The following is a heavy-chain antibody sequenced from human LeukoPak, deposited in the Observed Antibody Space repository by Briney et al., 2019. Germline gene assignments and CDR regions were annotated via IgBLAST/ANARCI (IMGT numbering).Heavy chain of an antibody. CDR3: ARQASYSGSYSDY. D-gene: IGHD1-26*01. CDR1: GGSISSSSYY. V-gene: IGHV4-39*01. CDR2: IYYSGST. Sequence: PSETLSLTCTVSGGSISSSSYYWGWIRQPPGKGLEWIGSIYYSGSTYYNPSLKSRVTISVDTSKNQFSLKLSSVTAVDTAVYYCARQASYSGSYSDYWGQGTLVTVSS. J-gene: IGHJ4*02.